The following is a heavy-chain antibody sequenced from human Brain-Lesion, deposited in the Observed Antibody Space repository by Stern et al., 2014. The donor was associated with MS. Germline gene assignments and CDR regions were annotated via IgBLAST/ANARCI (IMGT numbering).Heavy chain of an antibody. D-gene: IGHD3-3*01. Sequence: VQLVQSGAEVMKPGASVKVSCKTSGYIFTGYYIHWVRQAPGQGLEWMAWINPNTGGTPYAQPFQGRVTMSSEHSISTAYVELSSLTTDDTAVYYCARDQRGITIFGVVTDYYYLGMDVGGQGTTVTVSS. J-gene: IGHJ6*02. V-gene: IGHV1-2*02. CDR2: INPNTGGT. CDR1: GYIFTGYY. CDR3: ARDQRGITIFGVVTDYYYLGMDV.